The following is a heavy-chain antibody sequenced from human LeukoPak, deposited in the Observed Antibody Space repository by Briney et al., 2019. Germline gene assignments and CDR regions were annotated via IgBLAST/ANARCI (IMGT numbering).Heavy chain of an antibody. V-gene: IGHV3-21*01. CDR1: GFTFSSYS. J-gene: IGHJ4*02. Sequence: PGGSLRLSCAASGFTFSSYSMNWVRQAPGKGLEWVSSISSSSSYIYHADSVKGRFTISRDNAKNSLYLQMNSLRAEDTAVYYCARGTLWFGEFLDYWGQGTLVTVSS. CDR3: ARGTLWFGEFLDY. D-gene: IGHD3-10*01. CDR2: ISSSSSYI.